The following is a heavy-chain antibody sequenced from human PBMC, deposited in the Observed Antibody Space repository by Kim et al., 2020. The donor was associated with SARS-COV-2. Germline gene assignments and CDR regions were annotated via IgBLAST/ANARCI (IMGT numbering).Heavy chain of an antibody. CDR2: ISYDGSNK. V-gene: IGHV3-30-3*01. CDR3: ARDPTGYSSGLDY. D-gene: IGHD6-19*01. J-gene: IGHJ4*02. Sequence: GGSLRLSCAASGFTFSSYAMHWVRQAPGKGLEWVAVISYDGSNKYYADSVKGRFTISRDNSKNTLYLQMNSLRAEDTAVYYCARDPTGYSSGLDYWGQGTLVTVSS. CDR1: GFTFSSYA.